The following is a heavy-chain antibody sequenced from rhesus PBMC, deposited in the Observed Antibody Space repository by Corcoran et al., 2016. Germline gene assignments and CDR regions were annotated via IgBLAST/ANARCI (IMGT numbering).Heavy chain of an antibody. V-gene: IGHV2S1*01. J-gene: IGHJ4*01. CDR3: ARVGERWLVHY. Sequence: QVTLKESGPALVKPTQTLTLTCTFSGFSLSTSGMGVGWIRQPPGKALEWLASLYWDYEKYYSTSLKNRLTISKDTSKNQVVLTMTNMDPVDTATYYCARVGERWLVHYWGQGVLVTVSS. D-gene: IGHD6-37*01. CDR1: GFSLSTSGMG. CDR2: LYWDYEK.